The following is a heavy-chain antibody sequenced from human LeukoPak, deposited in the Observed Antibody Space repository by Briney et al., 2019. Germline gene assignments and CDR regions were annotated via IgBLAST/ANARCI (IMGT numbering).Heavy chain of an antibody. D-gene: IGHD5-24*01. J-gene: IGHJ4*02. CDR3: ARGASREMATISNNFDY. V-gene: IGHV1-69*13. CDR1: GYTFTSYG. CDR2: IIPIFGTA. Sequence: SVKVSCKASGYTFTSYGISWVRQAPGQGLEWMGGIIPIFGTANYAQKFQGRVTITADESTSTAYMELSSLRSEDTAVYYCARGASREMATISNNFDYWGQGTLVTVSS.